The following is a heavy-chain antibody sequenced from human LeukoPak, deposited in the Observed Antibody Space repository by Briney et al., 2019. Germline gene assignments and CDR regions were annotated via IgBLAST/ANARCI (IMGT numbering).Heavy chain of an antibody. CDR1: GGSLSGYY. Sequence: PSETLSLTCAVYGGSLSGYYWSWIRQPPRKGLEWIGSIYYSGSTYYNPSLKGRVTISVDTSKNQFSLKLSSVTAADTAVYYCTRQDYWGQGTLVTVSS. J-gene: IGHJ4*02. CDR2: IYYSGST. V-gene: IGHV4-34*01. CDR3: TRQDY.